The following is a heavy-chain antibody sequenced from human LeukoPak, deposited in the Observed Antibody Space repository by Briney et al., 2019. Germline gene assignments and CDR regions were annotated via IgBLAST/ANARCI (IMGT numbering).Heavy chain of an antibody. CDR3: ARGRGYSYALYYYYGMDV. Sequence: SETLSLTCAVYGGSFSGYYWSWIRQPPGKGLEWTGEINHSGSTNYNPSLKSRVTISVDTSKNQFSLKLSSVTAADTAVYYCARGRGYSYALYYYYGMDVWGKGTTVTVSS. V-gene: IGHV4-34*01. J-gene: IGHJ6*04. CDR2: INHSGST. D-gene: IGHD5-18*01. CDR1: GGSFSGYY.